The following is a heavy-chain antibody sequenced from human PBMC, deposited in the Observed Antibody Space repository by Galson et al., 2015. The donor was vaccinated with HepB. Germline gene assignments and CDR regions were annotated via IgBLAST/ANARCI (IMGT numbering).Heavy chain of an antibody. J-gene: IGHJ4*02. V-gene: IGHV3-30*04. CDR1: GFTFTSYP. D-gene: IGHD2-2*01. CDR2: ISYDGRDT. Sequence: SLRLSCAASGFTFTSYPIHWVRQAPGKRLEWVAVISYDGRDTYFAESVKGRFTISRDNSKNTVYLQMNSLRPEDTAVYYCARAVGYCTGTSCQRLDYWGRGSLVTVSS. CDR3: ARAVGYCTGTSCQRLDY.